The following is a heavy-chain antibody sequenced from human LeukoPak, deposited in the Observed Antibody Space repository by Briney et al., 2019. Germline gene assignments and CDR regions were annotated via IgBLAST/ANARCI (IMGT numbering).Heavy chain of an antibody. D-gene: IGHD6-25*01. CDR1: GDSVSSNSAA. CDR3: ARASFSSGRIDY. J-gene: IGHJ4*02. Sequence: SQTLSLTCAISGDSVSSNSAAWNWIRQSPSRGLEWLGRTYYRSKWYNDYAESVKSRITINPDTSKNQVSLQLKSVTPEDTAVYYCARASFSSGRIDYWGQGTLVTVSS. CDR2: TYYRSKWYN. V-gene: IGHV6-1*01.